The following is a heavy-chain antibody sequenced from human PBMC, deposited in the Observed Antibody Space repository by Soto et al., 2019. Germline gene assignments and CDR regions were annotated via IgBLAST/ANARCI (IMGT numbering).Heavy chain of an antibody. V-gene: IGHV4-30-4*01. D-gene: IGHD3-3*01. Sequence: ASETLSLTCTVSGGSISSGDYYWSWIRQPPGKGLEWIGYIYYSGSTYYNPSLKSRVTISVDTSKNQFSLKLSSVTAADTAVYYCARVMYYDFWSGSPARAFDIWGQGTMVT. CDR3: ARVMYYDFWSGSPARAFDI. CDR2: IYYSGST. J-gene: IGHJ3*02. CDR1: GGSISSGDYY.